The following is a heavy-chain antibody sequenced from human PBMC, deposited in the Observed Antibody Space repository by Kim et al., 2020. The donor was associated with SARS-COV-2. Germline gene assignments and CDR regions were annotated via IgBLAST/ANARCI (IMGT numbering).Heavy chain of an antibody. V-gene: IGHV3-11*06. CDR1: GFTFSDYY. J-gene: IGHJ5*02. D-gene: IGHD6-13*01. CDR3: ARDGNIAAAGICGWFDP. CDR2: ISSSSSYT. Sequence: GGSLRLSCAASGFTFSDYYMSWIRQAPGKGLEWVSYISSSSSYTNYADSVKGRFTISRDNAKNSLYLQMNSLRAEDTAVYYCARDGNIAAAGICGWFDPWGQGTLVTVSS.